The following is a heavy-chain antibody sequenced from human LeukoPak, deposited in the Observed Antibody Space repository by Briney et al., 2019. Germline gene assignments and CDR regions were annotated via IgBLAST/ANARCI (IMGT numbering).Heavy chain of an antibody. Sequence: PGGSLRLSCAASGFTFSSYAMHWVRQAPGKGLEWVAVISYDGSNKYYADSVKGRFTISRDNSKNTLYLQMNSLRAEDTAVYYCAREYSSSWFYYYYGTDVWGQGTTVTVSS. CDR2: ISYDGSNK. CDR3: AREYSSSWFYYYYGTDV. J-gene: IGHJ6*02. D-gene: IGHD6-13*01. CDR1: GFTFSSYA. V-gene: IGHV3-30-3*01.